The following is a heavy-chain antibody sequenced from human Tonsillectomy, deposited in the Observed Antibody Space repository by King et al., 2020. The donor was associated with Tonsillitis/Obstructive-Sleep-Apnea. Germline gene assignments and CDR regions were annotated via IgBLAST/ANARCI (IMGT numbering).Heavy chain of an antibody. Sequence: VQLVESGGGLVQPGGSLRLSCAASGFTFSSYWMHWVRQAPGKGLVWVSRINSDGSSTSYADSVKGRFTISRDNAKNMLYLQMNSLRAEDTAVYYCARDTPNDFWSGLIYYYYYYMDVWGKGTTVTVSS. J-gene: IGHJ6*03. CDR1: GFTFSSYW. CDR2: INSDGSST. V-gene: IGHV3-74*01. D-gene: IGHD3-3*01. CDR3: ARDTPNDFWSGLIYYYYYYMDV.